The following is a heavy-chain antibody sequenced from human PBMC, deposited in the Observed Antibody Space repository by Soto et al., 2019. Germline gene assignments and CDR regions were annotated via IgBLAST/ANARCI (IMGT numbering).Heavy chain of an antibody. CDR3: AHRPYNWNYGSVYFDY. Sequence: SGPTLVNPTQTLTLTCTFSGFSLSTSGVGVGWIRQPPGKALEWLALIYWNDDKRYSPSLKSRLTITKDTSKNQVVLTMTNMDPVDTATYYCAHRPYNWNYGSVYFDYWGQGTLVTVSS. CDR2: IYWNDDK. D-gene: IGHD1-7*01. J-gene: IGHJ4*02. V-gene: IGHV2-5*01. CDR1: GFSLSTSGVG.